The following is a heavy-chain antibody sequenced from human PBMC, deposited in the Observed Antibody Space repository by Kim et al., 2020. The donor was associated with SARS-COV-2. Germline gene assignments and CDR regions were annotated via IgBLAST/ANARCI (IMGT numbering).Heavy chain of an antibody. CDR2: IYSGGSST. Sequence: GGSLRLSCAASGFTFSSYAMSWVRQAPGKGLEWVSVIYSGGSSTYYADSVKGRFTISRDNSKNTLYLQMNSLRAEDTAVYYCAKGDTMVRGVIDYWGQGTLVTVSS. V-gene: IGHV3-23*03. CDR1: GFTFSSYA. J-gene: IGHJ4*02. CDR3: AKGDTMVRGVIDY. D-gene: IGHD3-10*01.